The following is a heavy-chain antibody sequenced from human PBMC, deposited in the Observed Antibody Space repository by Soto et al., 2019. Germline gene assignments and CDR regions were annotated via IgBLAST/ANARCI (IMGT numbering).Heavy chain of an antibody. J-gene: IGHJ3*02. CDR2: ISSSGGTT. CDR3: AKCMQVNLNLDAFHI. CDR1: GFTFSSYS. D-gene: IGHD2-8*01. Sequence: GESLSLSCAVSGFTFSSYSMSWVRQPPGKGLEWVAHISSSGGTTYYADTVKGRFTITSDKSRNTLYLQMNSLRAEDTALYYCAKCMQVNLNLDAFHIWGQGTMVTVSS. V-gene: IGHV3-23*01.